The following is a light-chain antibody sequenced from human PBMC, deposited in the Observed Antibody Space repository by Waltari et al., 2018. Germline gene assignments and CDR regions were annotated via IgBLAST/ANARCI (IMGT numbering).Light chain of an antibody. J-gene: IGKJ4*01. CDR2: LVS. CDR3: IQALQTPLT. Sequence: DIVMTQSPLSLPVTPGEPASISCRSSQSLLYSNGNNYLDWYLQKPGQSPQLLIYLVSIRASGVPDRFSGSGSGTDFTLKISRVEAEDVGVYYCIQALQTPLTFGGGTKMEIK. CDR1: QSLLYSNGNNY. V-gene: IGKV2-28*01.